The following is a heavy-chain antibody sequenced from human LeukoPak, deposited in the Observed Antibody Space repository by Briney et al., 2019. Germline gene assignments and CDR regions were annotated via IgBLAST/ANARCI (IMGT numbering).Heavy chain of an antibody. D-gene: IGHD3-22*01. V-gene: IGHV4-34*01. J-gene: IGHJ4*02. CDR1: GGSFSGYY. Sequence: SETLSLTCVVYGGSFSGYYWSWIRQPPGKGLEWIGEINHSGSTNYNPSLKSRVTISVDTSKNQFSLKLSSVTAADTAVYYCASFPLNYDSSGYYSFFDYWGQGTLVTVSS. CDR3: ASFPLNYDSSGYYSFFDY. CDR2: INHSGST.